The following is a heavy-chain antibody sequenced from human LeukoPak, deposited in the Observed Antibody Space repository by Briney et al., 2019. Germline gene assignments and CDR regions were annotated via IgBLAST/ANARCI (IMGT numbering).Heavy chain of an antibody. V-gene: IGHV3-21*01. Sequence: GGSLRLSCAASGFTFSSYSMNWVRQAPGKGLEWVSSVSSSSSYIYYADSVKGRFTISRDNAKNSLYLQMNSLRAEDTAVYYCARDSEGSGWSIQLDYWGQGTLVTVSS. CDR3: ARDSEGSGWSIQLDY. CDR2: VSSSSSYI. J-gene: IGHJ4*02. CDR1: GFTFSSYS. D-gene: IGHD6-19*01.